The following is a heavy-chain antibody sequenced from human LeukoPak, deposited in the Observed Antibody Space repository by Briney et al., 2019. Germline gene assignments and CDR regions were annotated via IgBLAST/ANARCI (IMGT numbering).Heavy chain of an antibody. CDR1: GFTFSSYT. J-gene: IGHJ6*02. CDR3: VKGTSTKYYYYGMDV. CDR2: ISSSSTYI. Sequence: GGSLRLSCAASGFTFSSYTMNWVRQAPGKGLEWVSVISSSSTYIFYADSVKGRFAISRDNAKNSLYLQMNSLRAEDTAVYYCVKGTSTKYYYYGMDVWGQGTTVTVSS. D-gene: IGHD2-2*01. V-gene: IGHV3-21*01.